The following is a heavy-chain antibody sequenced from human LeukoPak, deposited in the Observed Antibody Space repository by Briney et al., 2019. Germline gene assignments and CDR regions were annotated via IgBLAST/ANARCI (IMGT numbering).Heavy chain of an antibody. J-gene: IGHJ4*02. Sequence: SETLSLTCTVSGGSISSSSYYWGWIRQPPGKGLEWIGSIYYSGSTYYNPSLKSRVTISVDTSKNQFSLKLSSVTAADTAVYYCARRRPSHYFDYWGQGTLVTLSS. CDR3: ARRRPSHYFDY. CDR1: GGSISSSSYY. CDR2: IYYSGST. V-gene: IGHV4-39*01.